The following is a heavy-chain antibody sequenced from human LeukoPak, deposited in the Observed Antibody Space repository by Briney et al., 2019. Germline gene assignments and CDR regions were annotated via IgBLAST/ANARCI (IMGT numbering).Heavy chain of an antibody. CDR3: AKDENTMVRGVSPDAFDI. CDR2: IRYDGSNK. V-gene: IGHV3-30*02. J-gene: IGHJ3*02. CDR1: GFTFSSYG. D-gene: IGHD3-10*01. Sequence: PGGSLRLSCAASGFTFSSYGMHWVRQAPGKGLEWVAFIRYDGSNKYYADSVKGRFTISRDNSKNTLYLQMNSLRAEDTAVYYCAKDENTMVRGVSPDAFDIWGQGTMVTVSS.